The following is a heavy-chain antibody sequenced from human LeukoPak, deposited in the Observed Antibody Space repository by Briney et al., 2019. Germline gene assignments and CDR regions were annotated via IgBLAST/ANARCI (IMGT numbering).Heavy chain of an antibody. J-gene: IGHJ4*02. CDR1: GFTFSSYA. Sequence: GGSLRLSCAASGFTFSSYAMSWVRQAPGKGLEWVAVISYDGNDKYYADSVKGRFTISRDNSQNTLHLQMNSLISDDTAVYFCVRDPAFGELLSCFDYWGQGTLVTVSS. V-gene: IGHV3-30*03. CDR2: ISYDGNDK. D-gene: IGHD3-10*01. CDR3: VRDPAFGELLSCFDY.